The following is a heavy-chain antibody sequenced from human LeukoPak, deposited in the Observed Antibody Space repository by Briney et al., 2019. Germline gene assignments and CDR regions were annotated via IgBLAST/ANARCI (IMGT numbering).Heavy chain of an antibody. J-gene: IGHJ4*02. Sequence: ASVKVSCKASGYTFTSYDINWVRQAPGQGLEWMGWMNPNSANTGYAQNFQGRVTMTRSTSITTAYMELSSLRSEDTAVYYCARVLQWLNSFVYWGQGTLVTVSS. CDR3: ARVLQWLNSFVY. V-gene: IGHV1-8*01. CDR1: GYTFTSYD. CDR2: MNPNSANT. D-gene: IGHD6-19*01.